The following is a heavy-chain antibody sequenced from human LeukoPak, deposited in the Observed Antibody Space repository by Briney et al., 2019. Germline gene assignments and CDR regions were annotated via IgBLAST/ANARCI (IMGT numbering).Heavy chain of an antibody. CDR2: IWYDGGHK. CDR1: GFTFSTYG. V-gene: IGHV3-33*01. CDR3: ARVKTSGWLDAFDI. Sequence: GGSLRLSCAASGFTFSTYGMHWVRQAPGKGLEWVALIWYDGGHKYYADSVKGRFTISRDNSKNTLYLQMNSLRAEDTAVYYCARVKTSGWLDAFDIWGQGTMVTVSS. D-gene: IGHD6-19*01. J-gene: IGHJ3*02.